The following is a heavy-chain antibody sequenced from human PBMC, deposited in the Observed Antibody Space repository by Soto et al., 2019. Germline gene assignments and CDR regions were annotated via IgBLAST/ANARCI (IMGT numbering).Heavy chain of an antibody. J-gene: IGHJ5*02. Sequence: KPSETLSLTCAVSGGSISSGGYSWSWIRQPPGKGLEWIGYIYHSGSTYYNPSLKSRVTISVDRSKNQFSLKLSSVTAADTAVYYCARAGLMVYARWFDPWGQGTLVTVSS. V-gene: IGHV4-30-2*01. D-gene: IGHD2-8*01. CDR1: GGSISSGGYS. CDR2: IYHSGST. CDR3: ARAGLMVYARWFDP.